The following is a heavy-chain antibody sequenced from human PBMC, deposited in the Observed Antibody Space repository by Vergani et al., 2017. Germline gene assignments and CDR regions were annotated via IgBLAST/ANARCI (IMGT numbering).Heavy chain of an antibody. CDR3: ARSQNPFAEIGDFDY. CDR2: ISWNSGSI. V-gene: IGHV3-9*01. D-gene: IGHD3-16*01. Sequence: EVQLVESGGGLVKPGGSLRLSCAASGFTFDDYAMHWVRQAPGKGLEWVSGISWNSGSIGYADSVKGRFTISRDNAKNSLYLQMNSLRAEDTAVYYCARSQNPFAEIGDFDYWGQGTLVTVSS. J-gene: IGHJ4*02. CDR1: GFTFDDYA.